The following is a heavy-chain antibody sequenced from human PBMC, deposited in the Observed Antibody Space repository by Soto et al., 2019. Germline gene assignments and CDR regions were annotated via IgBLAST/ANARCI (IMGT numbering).Heavy chain of an antibody. CDR1: GFTFSSYA. V-gene: IGHV3-23*01. D-gene: IGHD3-9*01. Sequence: PGGSLRLSCAGSGFTFSSYAMNWVRQAPGKGLEWVSSISGSGGSAFYADSVKGRFTISRDNSKNTLYLQMNSLRAEDTAIYYYAKSLLDISEAYYYYYYGMDVWGHRTPVTVSS. CDR2: ISGSGGSA. CDR3: AKSLLDISEAYYYYYYGMDV. J-gene: IGHJ6*02.